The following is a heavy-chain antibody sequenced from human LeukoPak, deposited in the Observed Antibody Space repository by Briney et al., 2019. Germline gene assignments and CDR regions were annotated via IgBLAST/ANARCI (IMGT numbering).Heavy chain of an antibody. V-gene: IGHV3-11*01. CDR1: GFPFSDYY. Sequence: GGSLRLSCAASGFPFSDYYMSWIRQAPGKGLEWVSYITSGGSTMYYADSVKGRFTISRDNAKNSLFLQMNSLRAEDTAVYYCARDMEAAAGGTPPYYYGMDVWGQGTTVTVSS. CDR2: ITSGGSTM. CDR3: ARDMEAAAGGTPPYYYGMDV. D-gene: IGHD6-13*01. J-gene: IGHJ6*02.